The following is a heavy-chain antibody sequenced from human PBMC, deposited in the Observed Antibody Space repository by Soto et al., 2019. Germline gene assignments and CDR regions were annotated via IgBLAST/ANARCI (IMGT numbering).Heavy chain of an antibody. V-gene: IGHV4-61*01. CDR3: ARSSGFIGNYYGMDV. J-gene: IGHJ6*02. CDR1: GGSVSSGSYY. Sequence: SETLSLTCTVSGGSVSSGSYYWSWIRQPPGKGLEWIGYIYYSGSTNYNPSLKSRVTISVDTSKNQFFLKLSSVTAADTAVYYCARSSGFIGNYYGMDVWGQGTTVTVSS. D-gene: IGHD3-22*01. CDR2: IYYSGST.